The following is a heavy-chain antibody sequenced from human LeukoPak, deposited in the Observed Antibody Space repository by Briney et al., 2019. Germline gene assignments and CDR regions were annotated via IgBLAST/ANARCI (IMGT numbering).Heavy chain of an antibody. D-gene: IGHD3-22*01. CDR1: GFTFSSYA. J-gene: IGHJ3*02. Sequence: GGSLRLSCAASGFTFSSYAMSWVRQAPGKGLEWVSAISGSGGSTYYADSVKGRFTISRDNSKNTLYLQMNSLRAEDTAVYYCAKDYAYYYDSSGYYGGQEAFDIWGQGTMVTVSS. V-gene: IGHV3-23*01. CDR3: AKDYAYYYDSSGYYGGQEAFDI. CDR2: ISGSGGST.